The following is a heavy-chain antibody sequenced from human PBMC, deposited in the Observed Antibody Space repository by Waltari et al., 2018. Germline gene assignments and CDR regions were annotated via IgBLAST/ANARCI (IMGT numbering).Heavy chain of an antibody. CDR3: ARTVYYDFWSGYYTPFDY. D-gene: IGHD3-3*01. Sequence: QVQLVQSGAEVKKPGASVKVSCKASGYTFTGYSMHWVRQAPGQGLEWMGRINPNSGGTNYAQKFQGRVTMTRDTSISTAYMELSRLRSDDTAVYYCARTVYYDFWSGYYTPFDYWGQGTLVTVSS. CDR2: INPNSGGT. V-gene: IGHV1-2*06. CDR1: GYTFTGYS. J-gene: IGHJ4*02.